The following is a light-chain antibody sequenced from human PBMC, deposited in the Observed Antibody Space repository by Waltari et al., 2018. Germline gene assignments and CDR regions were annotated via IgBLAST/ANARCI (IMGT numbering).Light chain of an antibody. CDR3: MQSTKDPRT. CDR1: QSLLHTNGNTY. J-gene: IGKJ1*01. CDR2: KIS. V-gene: IGKV2D-29*02. Sequence: DIVMTQTPLPLSVTPGEPASISCRSSQSLLHTNGNTYLHWYLQKPGQSPRLLIYKISNRESGVPDRFSGSGSGTDFTLKISRVEPEDVGVYYCMQSTKDPRTFGQGTKVEIK.